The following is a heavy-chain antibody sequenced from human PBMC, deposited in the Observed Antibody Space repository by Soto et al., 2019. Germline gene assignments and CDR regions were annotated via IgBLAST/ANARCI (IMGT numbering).Heavy chain of an antibody. J-gene: IGHJ4*02. CDR2: INSGGSRT. CDR1: WFTVNSNY. V-gene: IGHV3-53*01. D-gene: IGHD3-9*01. Sequence: GGSLRLSCASAWFTVNSNYMSWVRQAPGKGLEWVSLINSGGSRTYYADSVKGRFTISRDNSENTMYLQMNSLRAEDTVVYYCAARVRTNDWYADLDYWGQGTLVTVSS. CDR3: AARVRTNDWYADLDY.